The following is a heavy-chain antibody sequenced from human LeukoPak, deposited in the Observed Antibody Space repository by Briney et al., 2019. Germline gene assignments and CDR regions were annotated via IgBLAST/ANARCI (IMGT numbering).Heavy chain of an antibody. J-gene: IGHJ1*01. D-gene: IGHD6-13*01. CDR3: SLEGSSWYRYFQH. CDR1: GFTFSSYW. Sequence: GGSLKISCAASGFTFSSYWMSWVRQAPGKGLEWVANIKQDGSEKYYVDSVKGRFTISRDNAKNSLYLQMNSLRAEDTAVYYSSLEGSSWYRYFQHWGQGTLVTVSS. V-gene: IGHV3-7*05. CDR2: IKQDGSEK.